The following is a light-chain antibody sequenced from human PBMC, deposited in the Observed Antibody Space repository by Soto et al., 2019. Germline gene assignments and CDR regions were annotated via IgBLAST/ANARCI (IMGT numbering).Light chain of an antibody. Sequence: QAVVTQPPSVTGAPGQRVTISCTGSSSNIGAGYDVHWYQQLPGTAPKLFIYGNSNRPSGVPDRFSGSKSGTSASLAITGLQAEDEADYYCQSYDSSLSAVVFGGGTKLTVL. V-gene: IGLV1-40*01. CDR3: QSYDSSLSAVV. CDR1: SSNIGAGYD. J-gene: IGLJ2*01. CDR2: GNS.